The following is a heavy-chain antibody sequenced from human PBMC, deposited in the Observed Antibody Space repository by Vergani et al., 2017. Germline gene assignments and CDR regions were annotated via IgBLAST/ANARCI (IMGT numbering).Heavy chain of an antibody. D-gene: IGHD4-23*01. J-gene: IGHJ3*02. Sequence: EVQLVESGGGLVKPGGSLRLSCAASGFTFSSYSMYWVRQAPGKGLEWVSSISSSSSYIYYADSVKGRFTISRDNAKNSLYLQMNSLRAEDTAVYYCARVTPADYGGNPDAFDIWGQGTMVTVSS. V-gene: IGHV3-21*01. CDR1: GFTFSSYS. CDR2: ISSSSSYI. CDR3: ARVTPADYGGNPDAFDI.